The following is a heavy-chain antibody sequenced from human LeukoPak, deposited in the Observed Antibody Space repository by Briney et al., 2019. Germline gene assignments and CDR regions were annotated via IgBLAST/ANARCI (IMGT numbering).Heavy chain of an antibody. J-gene: IGHJ4*02. CDR3: ARSHWSSSYHHYNIRNREPYYFDY. V-gene: IGHV3-48*03. Sequence: PGGSLRLSCAASGFTFSSYEMNWVRQAPGKGLEWVSYISSSGNTIYYADSVKGRFTISRDNAKNSLYLQMNSLRAEDTAVYYCARSHWSSSYHHYNIRNREPYYFDYWGQGILVTVSS. CDR1: GFTFSSYE. D-gene: IGHD1-14*01. CDR2: ISSSGNTI.